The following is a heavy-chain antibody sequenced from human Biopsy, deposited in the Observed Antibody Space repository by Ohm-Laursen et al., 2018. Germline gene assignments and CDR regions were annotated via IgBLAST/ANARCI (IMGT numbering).Heavy chain of an antibody. D-gene: IGHD3-16*01. J-gene: IGHJ4*02. CDR2: INHSGRT. Sequence: SDTLSFTCAVYGESFNCYYWSWIRQTPGQELEWIGEINHSGRTNYNPSLKSRVTISVDTSKNQFSLKVRSVTAADTAVYYCVRDSRGGHLNTTLITGKNLDSWGQGILVTVSS. V-gene: IGHV4-34*01. CDR3: VRDSRGGHLNTTLITGKNLDS. CDR1: GESFNCYY.